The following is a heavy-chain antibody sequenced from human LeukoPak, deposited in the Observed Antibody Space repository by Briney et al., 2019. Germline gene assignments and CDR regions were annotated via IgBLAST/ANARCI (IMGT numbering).Heavy chain of an antibody. CDR2: INPKSGVT. Sequence: GASVKVSCKASGYTFTGYYMHWVRQAPGQGLEWMGWINPKSGVTNYAQKFQGRVTLTRDTSISTAYMDLSRLTSNDTAVYYCARERPDTVMMMGRFDPWGQGTQVTVSS. V-gene: IGHV1-2*02. CDR1: GYTFTGYY. D-gene: IGHD5-18*01. J-gene: IGHJ5*02. CDR3: ARERPDTVMMMGRFDP.